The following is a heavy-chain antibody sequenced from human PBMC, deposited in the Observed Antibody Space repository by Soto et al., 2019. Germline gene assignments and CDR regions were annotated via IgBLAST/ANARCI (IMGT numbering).Heavy chain of an antibody. Sequence: GASVKVSCKASGGTFSSYAISWVLQAPGQGLEWMGGIIPIFGTANYAQKFQGRVTITADKSTSTAYMELSSLKAEDTAVYYCARAPPDSSSWYWFDYWGQGTLVTVSS. V-gene: IGHV1-69*06. CDR1: GGTFSSYA. CDR3: ARAPPDSSSWYWFDY. D-gene: IGHD6-13*01. J-gene: IGHJ4*02. CDR2: IIPIFGTA.